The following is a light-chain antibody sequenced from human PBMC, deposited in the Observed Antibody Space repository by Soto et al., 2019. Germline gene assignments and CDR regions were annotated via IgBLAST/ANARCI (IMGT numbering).Light chain of an antibody. V-gene: IGKV1-5*03. CDR1: QNIDMY. J-gene: IGKJ1*01. Sequence: DIQMTQSPSTLSASAGDRVTITCRASQNIDMYLAWYQQKPGQAPSLLIYRASSLQSGVPSRFSGSGSGTEFTLSISSLQPDRFATYYCQQSISYPWTFGQFTKVDIK. CDR2: RAS. CDR3: QQSISYPWT.